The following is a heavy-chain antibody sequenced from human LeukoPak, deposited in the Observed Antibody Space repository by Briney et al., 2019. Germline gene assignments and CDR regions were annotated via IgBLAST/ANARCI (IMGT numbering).Heavy chain of an antibody. D-gene: IGHD3-22*01. CDR2: ISGSGGST. V-gene: IGHV3-23*01. CDR3: AKDRPYYYDSSGPPTYFDY. J-gene: IGHJ4*02. Sequence: GGSLRLSCAASGFTVSSYAMSWVRQAPGKGLELVSAISGSGGSTYYAGSVKGLCTISRDNSKNTLYLQMNSLRAEDTAVYYCAKDRPYYYDSSGPPTYFDYWGQGTLVTVSS. CDR1: GFTVSSYA.